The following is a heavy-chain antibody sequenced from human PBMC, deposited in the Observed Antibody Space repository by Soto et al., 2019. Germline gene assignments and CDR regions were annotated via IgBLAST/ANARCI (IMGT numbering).Heavy chain of an antibody. CDR2: INHTGDN. CDR3: ATRITVFGLLLPPFDP. Sequence: SETLSLTCAVYGGSVNGYYCNWIRQPPGRGLEWVGEINHTGDNHYNPSLKSRVTMSVDTSKNQFSLRLGSVTAADTAIYYCATRITVFGLLLPPFDPWGQGTQVTVSS. CDR1: GGSVNGYY. J-gene: IGHJ5*02. D-gene: IGHD3-3*01. V-gene: IGHV4-34*01.